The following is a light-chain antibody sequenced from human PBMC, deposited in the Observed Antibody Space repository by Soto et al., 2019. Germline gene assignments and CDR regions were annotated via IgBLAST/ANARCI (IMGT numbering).Light chain of an antibody. Sequence: QSVMTQPPSVSAAPGQRVTISCSGSSSNIGGNSVSWYQQLPGTAPKLLIYDDDKRPSGIPDRFSGSKSGTSATLGINGFQTGDEADYYCGSWDSSLSAYVFGTGTKDTVL. CDR1: SSNIGGNS. J-gene: IGLJ1*01. CDR3: GSWDSSLSAYV. V-gene: IGLV1-51*01. CDR2: DDD.